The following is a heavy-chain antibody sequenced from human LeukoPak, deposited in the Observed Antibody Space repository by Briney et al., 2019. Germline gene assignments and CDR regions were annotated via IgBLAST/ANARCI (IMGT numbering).Heavy chain of an antibody. CDR2: IYPGDSDT. J-gene: IGHJ4*02. V-gene: IGHV5-51*01. D-gene: IGHD3-22*01. CDR1: GYSFTSYW. CDR3: ARPPDYYDSSGPYYFDY. Sequence: GESLKISCKGSGYSFTSYWIGWVRQLPGRGLEWMGIIYPGDSDTRYSPSFQGQVTISADKSISTAYLQWSSLKASDTAMYYCARPPDYYDSSGPYYFDYWGQGTLVTVSS.